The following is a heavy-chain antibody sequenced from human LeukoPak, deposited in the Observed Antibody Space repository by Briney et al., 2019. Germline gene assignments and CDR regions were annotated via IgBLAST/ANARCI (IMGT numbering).Heavy chain of an antibody. V-gene: IGHV3-21*01. Sequence: GSRRLSCAASGFTFSSYSMNWVRQAPGKGLEWVSSISSSSSYIYYADSVKGRFTISRDNAKNSLYLQMNSLRAEDTAVYYCASCSGGSCYSVGDYWGQGTLVTVSS. CDR3: ASCSGGSCYSVGDY. CDR1: GFTFSSYS. CDR2: ISSSSSYI. D-gene: IGHD2-15*01. J-gene: IGHJ4*02.